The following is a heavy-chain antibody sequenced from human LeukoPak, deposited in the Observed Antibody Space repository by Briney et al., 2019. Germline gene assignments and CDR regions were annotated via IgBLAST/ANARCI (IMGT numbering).Heavy chain of an antibody. CDR2: IYPGDSDT. Sequence: GESLKISCKGSGYRFTSYWIGWVRPMPGKGLEWMGIIYPGDSDTRYSPSFQGQVTISADKSISTAYLQWSSLKASDTAMYYCARHWDPSGYYLSPIDYWGQGTLVTVSS. CDR3: ARHWDPSGYYLSPIDY. V-gene: IGHV5-51*01. CDR1: GYRFTSYW. J-gene: IGHJ4*02. D-gene: IGHD3-22*01.